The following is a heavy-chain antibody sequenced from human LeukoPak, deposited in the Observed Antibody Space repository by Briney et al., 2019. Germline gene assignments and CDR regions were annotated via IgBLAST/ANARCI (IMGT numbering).Heavy chain of an antibody. V-gene: IGHV4-59*08. CDR2: IYYSGST. J-gene: IGHJ4*02. CDR3: ARSSSGWYGVGDY. D-gene: IGHD6-19*01. Sequence: SETLSLTCTVSGGSISSYYWSWIRQPPGKGLEWIGYIYYSGSTNYNPSLKSRVTISVDTSKNQFSLKLSSVAAADTAVYYCARSSSGWYGVGDYWGQGTLVTVSS. CDR1: GGSISSYY.